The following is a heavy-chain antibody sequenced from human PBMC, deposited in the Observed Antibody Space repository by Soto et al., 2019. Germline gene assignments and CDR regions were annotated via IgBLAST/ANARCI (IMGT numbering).Heavy chain of an antibody. CDR1: GFTFSSYA. Sequence: GSLRLCCAASGFTFSSYAMSWVRQAPGKGLEWVSAISGSGGSTYYADSVKGRFTISRDNSKNTLYLQMNSLRAEDTAVYYCAKSKTPPVYYFDYWGQGTLVTVSS. CDR3: AKSKTPPVYYFDY. D-gene: IGHD2-2*01. J-gene: IGHJ4*02. V-gene: IGHV3-23*01. CDR2: ISGSGGST.